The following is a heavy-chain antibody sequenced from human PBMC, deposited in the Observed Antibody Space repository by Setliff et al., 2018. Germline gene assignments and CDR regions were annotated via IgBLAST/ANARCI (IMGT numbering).Heavy chain of an antibody. CDR1: GFVFGTYG. J-gene: IGHJ4*02. CDR2: VRFDGSYK. CDR3: LGAGTCSY. V-gene: IGHV3-30*02. Sequence: PGESLKISCAASGFVFGTYGMHWVRQAPGKGLDWVASVRFDGSYKVYADSVKGRFTISRDNSENTLFLQMTSLRSDDTAVYYCLGAGTCSYWGQGTLVTVSS. D-gene: IGHD3-10*02.